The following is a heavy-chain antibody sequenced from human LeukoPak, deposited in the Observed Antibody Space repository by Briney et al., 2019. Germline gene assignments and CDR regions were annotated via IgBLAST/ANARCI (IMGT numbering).Heavy chain of an antibody. Sequence: GGSLRLSCAASGFTFSSYAMSWVRQAPGKGLEWVSAISGSGGSTYYADSVKGRFTISRDNSKNTLYLQMNSLRAEDTAVYYCAKYYYGSGSYYPKYFDYWGQGTLVTVSS. J-gene: IGHJ4*02. CDR2: ISGSGGST. CDR3: AKYYYGSGSYYPKYFDY. CDR1: GFTFSSYA. V-gene: IGHV3-23*01. D-gene: IGHD3-10*01.